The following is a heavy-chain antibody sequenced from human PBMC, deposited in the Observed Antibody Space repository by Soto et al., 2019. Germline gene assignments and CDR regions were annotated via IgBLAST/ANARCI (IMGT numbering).Heavy chain of an antibody. CDR2: INSDGSST. Sequence: GGSLSLSCAASGFTFSSYLMHLVRQAPGKGLVWVSRINSDGSSTSYADSVKGRFTISRDNAKNTLYLQMNSLRAEDTAVYYCARSLAARPYYYYGMDVWGQGTTVTVSS. J-gene: IGHJ6*02. CDR1: GFTFSSYL. V-gene: IGHV3-74*01. CDR3: ARSLAARPYYYYGMDV. D-gene: IGHD6-6*01.